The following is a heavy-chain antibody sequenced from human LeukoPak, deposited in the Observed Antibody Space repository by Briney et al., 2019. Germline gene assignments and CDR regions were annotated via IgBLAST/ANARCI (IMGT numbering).Heavy chain of an antibody. Sequence: PGGSLGLSCAASGFSFSNCGMHWVRQAPGRGLEWVALISYDGTYKYYVDSVKGRFTISRDNSKNTLYLQMNSLRAEDTAVYYCARGLNWFDPWGRGTLVTVSS. CDR3: ARGLNWFDP. V-gene: IGHV3-30*03. CDR1: GFSFSNCG. CDR2: ISYDGTYK. J-gene: IGHJ5*02.